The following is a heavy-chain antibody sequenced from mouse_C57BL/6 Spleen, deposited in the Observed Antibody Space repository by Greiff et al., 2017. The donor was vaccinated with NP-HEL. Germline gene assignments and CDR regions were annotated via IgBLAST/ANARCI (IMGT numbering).Heavy chain of an antibody. J-gene: IGHJ1*03. D-gene: IGHD1-1*01. CDR3: ARGRYGSSWYFDV. V-gene: IGHV5-17*01. CDR2: ISSGSSTI. Sequence: EVKLVESGGGLVKPGGSLKLSCAASGFTFSDYGMHWVRQAPEKGLEWVAYISSGSSTIYYADTVKGRFTISRDNAKNTLFLQMTSLRSEDTAMYYCARGRYGSSWYFDVWGTGTTVTVSS. CDR1: GFTFSDYG.